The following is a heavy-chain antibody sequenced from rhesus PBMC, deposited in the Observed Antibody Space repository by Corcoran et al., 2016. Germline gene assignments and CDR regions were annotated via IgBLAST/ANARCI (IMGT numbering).Heavy chain of an antibody. CDR3: AKEPHFHDSGV. D-gene: IGHD3-28*01. CDR1: GGSISADYY. V-gene: IGHV4-106*01. CDR2: IYGRGGGT. Sequence: QVQLQESGPGLVKPSETLSLTCAVSGGSISADYYWSWIRQPPGKGREWIGYIYGRGGGTNYNPSPKNRVTISIDTSKNQFSLKLTSGTAADTAVYYCAKEPHFHDSGVWGAGVLVTVSS. J-gene: IGHJ5-1*01.